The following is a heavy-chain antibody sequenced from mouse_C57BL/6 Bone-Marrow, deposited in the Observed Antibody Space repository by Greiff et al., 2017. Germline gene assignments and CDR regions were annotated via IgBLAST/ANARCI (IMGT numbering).Heavy chain of an antibody. D-gene: IGHD3-2*02. V-gene: IGHV5-4*03. CDR3: ARALDSSGYNYFDY. CDR2: ISDGGSYT. Sequence: EVKLMESGGGLVKPGGSLKLSCAASGFTFSSYAMSWVRQTPEKRLEWVATISDGGSYTYYPDNVKGRFTISRDNAKNNLYLQMSHLKSEDTAMYYCARALDSSGYNYFDYWGQGTTLTVSS. CDR1: GFTFSSYA. J-gene: IGHJ2*01.